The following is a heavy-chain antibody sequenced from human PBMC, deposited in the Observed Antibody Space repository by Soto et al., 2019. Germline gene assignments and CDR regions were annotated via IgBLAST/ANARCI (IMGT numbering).Heavy chain of an antibody. CDR1: GFIFSDYA. J-gene: IGHJ4*02. CDR2: ITSSGSST. D-gene: IGHD3-16*01. CDR3: GKGGEVYVVSSFDS. V-gene: IGHV3-23*01. Sequence: EVQLLESGGGGVQPGGSLRLSCAASGFIFSDYAMTWVRQTPGKGLEWVSAITSSGSSTYFADSLKGRITISRDNSKNTLSLQMDSLRVEDTAIYYCGKGGEVYVVSSFDSWGQGALVTVSS.